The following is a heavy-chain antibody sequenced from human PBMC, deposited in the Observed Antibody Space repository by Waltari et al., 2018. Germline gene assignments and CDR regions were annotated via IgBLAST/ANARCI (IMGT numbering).Heavy chain of an antibody. CDR3: ATGVIAARLRRYYYYYGMDV. CDR1: GYTLTELS. D-gene: IGHD6-6*01. Sequence: QVQLVQSGAEVKKPGASVKVSCKVSGYTLTELSMHWVRQAPGKGLEWMGGFDPEDDETIYAQKFQGRVTMTEDTSTDTAYMELSSLRSEDTAVYYCATGVIAARLRRYYYYYGMDVWGQGTTVTVSS. J-gene: IGHJ6*02. V-gene: IGHV1-24*01. CDR2: FDPEDDET.